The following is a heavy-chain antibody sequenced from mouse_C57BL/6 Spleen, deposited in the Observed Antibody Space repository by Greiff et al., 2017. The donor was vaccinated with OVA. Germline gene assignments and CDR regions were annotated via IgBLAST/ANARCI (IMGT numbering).Heavy chain of an antibody. CDR3: ARSLLPTGAMDY. CDR2: IHPNSGST. D-gene: IGHD5-5*01. J-gene: IGHJ4*01. Sequence: QVQLQQPGAELVKPGASVKLSCKASGYTFTSYWMHWVKQRPGQGLEWIGMIHPNSGSTNYNEKFKSKATLTVDKSSSTAYMQLSSLTSEDSAVYYCARSLLPTGAMDYWGQGTSVTVSS. CDR1: GYTFTSYW. V-gene: IGHV1-64*01.